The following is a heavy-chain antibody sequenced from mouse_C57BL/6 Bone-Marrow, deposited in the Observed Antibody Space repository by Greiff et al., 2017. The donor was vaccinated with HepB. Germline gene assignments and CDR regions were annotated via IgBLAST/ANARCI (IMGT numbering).Heavy chain of an antibody. D-gene: IGHD1-1*01. CDR2: IYPGSGST. V-gene: IGHV1-55*01. CDR3: ARLDTTVVATVDY. Sequence: QVQLQQSGAELVKPGASVKMSCKASGYTFTSYWITWVKQRPGQGLEWIGDIYPGSGSTNYNEKFKSKATLTVDTSSSTAYMQLSSLTSEDSAVYYCARLDTTVVATVDYWGQGTTLTVSS. J-gene: IGHJ2*01. CDR1: GYTFTSYW.